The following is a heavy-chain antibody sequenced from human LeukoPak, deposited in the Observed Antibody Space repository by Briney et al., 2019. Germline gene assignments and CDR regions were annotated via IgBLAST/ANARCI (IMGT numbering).Heavy chain of an antibody. J-gene: IGHJ3*02. Sequence: EGSLRLSCAASGFTFSSHAMSWVRQAPGKGLEWVSAISGSGGSTYYADSVKGRFTISRDNSKNTLYLQMNSLRAEDTAVYYCAKCIKIGSGSGAFDIWGQGTMVTVSS. CDR3: AKCIKIGSGSGAFDI. D-gene: IGHD3-10*01. CDR2: ISGSGGST. CDR1: GFTFSSHA. V-gene: IGHV3-23*01.